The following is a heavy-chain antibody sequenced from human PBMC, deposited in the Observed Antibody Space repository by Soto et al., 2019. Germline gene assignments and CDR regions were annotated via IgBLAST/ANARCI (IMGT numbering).Heavy chain of an antibody. V-gene: IGHV3-9*01. D-gene: IGHD4-4*01. CDR1: GFTFQNYA. CDR3: AKDKVYSNFEYYFDS. J-gene: IGHJ4*02. CDR2: ISWNGGTI. Sequence: GGSLRLSCAASGFTFQNYAMHWVRQAPGKGLEWVSGISWNGGTIGYADSVRGRFTISRDNAKNSLYLQMNSLRPEDTALYYCAKDKVYSNFEYYFDSWGQGTLVTVS.